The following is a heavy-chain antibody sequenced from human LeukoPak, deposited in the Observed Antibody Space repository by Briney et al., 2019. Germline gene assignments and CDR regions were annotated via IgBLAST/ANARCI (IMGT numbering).Heavy chain of an antibody. CDR3: ARDRLTWIQLWSQGSGFDY. D-gene: IGHD5-18*01. V-gene: IGHV4-39*07. CDR1: GASISSTSYY. J-gene: IGHJ4*02. CDR2: IYYSGST. Sequence: SQTLSLTCTVSGASISSTSYYWGWIRQPPGKGLEWIGSIYYSGSTYYNPSLKSRVTISVDTSKNQFSLKLSSVTAADTAVYYCARDRLTWIQLWSQGSGFDYWGQGTLVTVSS.